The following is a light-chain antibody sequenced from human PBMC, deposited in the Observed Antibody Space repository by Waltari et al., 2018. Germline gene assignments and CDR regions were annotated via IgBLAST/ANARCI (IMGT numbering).Light chain of an antibody. Sequence: QSMLTQPPSASGTPGQTVTISCSGSSSTIGRNTVHCYREFPGPAPRLLSYSSNQRPSGVPDRFSGSKSGHSASLAISGLQSEDEADYYCSSWDDSVIGWVFGGGTKMTVL. J-gene: IGLJ3*02. V-gene: IGLV1-44*01. CDR1: SSTIGRNT. CDR2: SSN. CDR3: SSWDDSVIGWV.